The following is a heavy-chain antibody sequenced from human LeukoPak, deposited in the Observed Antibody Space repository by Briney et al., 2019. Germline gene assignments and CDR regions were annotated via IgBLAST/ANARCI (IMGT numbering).Heavy chain of an antibody. CDR1: GYSFTSFW. CDR2: IYPDDYDT. D-gene: IGHD5/OR15-5a*01. Sequence: GESLKISCKGSGYSFTSFWLAWVRQMPGKGLEWMGSIYPDDYDTRYNPSFQGQVTISVDKSVSTANLQWSSLKASDSAKYYCTRRAVYTRGLYYGMDVWGQGTTVTVSS. J-gene: IGHJ6*02. CDR3: TRRAVYTRGLYYGMDV. V-gene: IGHV5-51*01.